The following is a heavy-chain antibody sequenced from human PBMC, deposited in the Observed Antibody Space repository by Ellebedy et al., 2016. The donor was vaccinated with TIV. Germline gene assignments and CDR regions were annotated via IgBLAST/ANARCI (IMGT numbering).Heavy chain of an antibody. V-gene: IGHV3-23*01. Sequence: GGSLRLSXAASGFTFSSYTMSWVRQAPGKGLEWVSAIGASGGDTYYADSVKGRFAISRDNSKNTLYLQINNLRAEDTAVYYCAKDRRGGGLDYWGQGALVTVSS. J-gene: IGHJ4*02. D-gene: IGHD3-16*01. CDR1: GFTFSSYT. CDR3: AKDRRGGGLDY. CDR2: IGASGGDT.